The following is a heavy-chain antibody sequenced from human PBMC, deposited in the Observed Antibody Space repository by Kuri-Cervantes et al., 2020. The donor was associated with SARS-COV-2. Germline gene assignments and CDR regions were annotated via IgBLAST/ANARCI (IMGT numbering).Heavy chain of an antibody. J-gene: IGHJ3*02. V-gene: IGHV3-7*04. D-gene: IGHD5-24*01. CDR3: AREEWLHIHDAFDI. CDR1: GFTFSSYW. Sequence: GGSLRLSCAASGFTFSSYWMSWVRQAPGKWLEWVANIKQDGSEKYYVDSVKGRFTISRDNAKNSLYLQMNSLRAEDTAVYYCAREEWLHIHDAFDIWGQGTMVTVSS. CDR2: IKQDGSEK.